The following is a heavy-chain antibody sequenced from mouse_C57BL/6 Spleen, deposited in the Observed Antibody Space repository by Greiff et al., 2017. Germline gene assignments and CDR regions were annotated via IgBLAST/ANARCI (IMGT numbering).Heavy chain of an antibody. CDR3: AREGAYGYDATWFAY. V-gene: IGHV1-82*01. CDR1: GYAFSSSW. D-gene: IGHD2-2*01. Sequence: VKLMESGPELVKPGASVKISCKASGYAFSSSWMNWVKQRPGKGLEWIGRIYPGDGDTNYNGKFKGKATLTADKSSSTAYMQLSSLTSEDTAVYFCAREGAYGYDATWFAYWGQGTLVTVSA. CDR2: IYPGDGDT. J-gene: IGHJ3*01.